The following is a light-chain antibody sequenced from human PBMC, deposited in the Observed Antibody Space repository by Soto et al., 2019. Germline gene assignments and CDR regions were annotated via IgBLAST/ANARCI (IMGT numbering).Light chain of an antibody. Sequence: DIVMTQSPDSLAVSLGERATINCKSSQSVLYRSNNENYLAWYQQKAGQPPKLLIYWASTRESGVPDRFSGSGSGTDFTLTISSLQAADVAVYYCQQYYSPPLTFGQGTRLEIK. CDR2: WAS. CDR3: QQYYSPPLT. CDR1: QSVLYRSNNENY. V-gene: IGKV4-1*01. J-gene: IGKJ5*01.